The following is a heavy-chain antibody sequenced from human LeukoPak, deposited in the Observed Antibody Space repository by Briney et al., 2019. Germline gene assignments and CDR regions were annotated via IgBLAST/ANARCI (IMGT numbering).Heavy chain of an antibody. D-gene: IGHD1-26*01. J-gene: IGHJ4*02. V-gene: IGHV1-18*01. CDR3: ARGYLGMTSYFDH. CDR2: ISGFNGNT. Sequence: ASVKVSYKASGYTFSIYGISWLRQAPGQGLEWMAWISGFNGNTNYAQEVQGRVTLTTDTSTSTAYMELKSLRSDDTAIYYCARGYLGMTSYFDHRRQGTLVTVSS. CDR1: GYTFSIYG.